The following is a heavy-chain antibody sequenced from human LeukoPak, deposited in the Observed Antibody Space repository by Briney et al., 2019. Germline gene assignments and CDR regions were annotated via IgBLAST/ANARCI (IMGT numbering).Heavy chain of an antibody. J-gene: IGHJ4*02. D-gene: IGHD1-26*01. Sequence: ASVKVSCKASGYTFTGFYIHWVRQAPGQGLEWMGWINPNSGGTKYAQKFQGRVTITRDTSASTAYMDLSSLRSEDTAVYYCARDHGESYLIDSWGQGTLVTVSS. CDR1: GYTFTGFY. V-gene: IGHV1-2*02. CDR3: ARDHGESYLIDS. CDR2: INPNSGGT.